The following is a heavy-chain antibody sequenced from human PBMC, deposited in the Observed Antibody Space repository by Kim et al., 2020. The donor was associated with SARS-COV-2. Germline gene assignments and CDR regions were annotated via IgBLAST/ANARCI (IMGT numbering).Heavy chain of an antibody. CDR1: GGSIGSYN. J-gene: IGHJ6*01. D-gene: IGHD3-10*01. CDR2: IYTSGST. V-gene: IGHV4-4*07. Sequence: SETLSLTCTVSGGSIGSYNWSWIRQPAGQGMEWIGRIYTSGSTDYNPSLKSRVTMSVDTSNNKSSLKLSSVTAADTALFYFSGTFSSDYCVSGTPYGM. CDR3: SGTFSSDYCVSGTPYGM.